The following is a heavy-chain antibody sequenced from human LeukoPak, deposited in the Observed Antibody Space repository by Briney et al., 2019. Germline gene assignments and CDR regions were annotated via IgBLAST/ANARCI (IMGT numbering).Heavy chain of an antibody. CDR3: ARRRVSRYFDY. Sequence: SETLSLTCTVSGGSISSGSYYWSWIRQPAGKGLEWIGRIYTSGSTNYNPSLKSRVTISVDTSKNQFSLKLSSVTAADTAVYYCARRRVSRYFDYWGQGTLVTVSS. V-gene: IGHV4-61*02. J-gene: IGHJ4*02. D-gene: IGHD3-10*01. CDR2: IYTSGST. CDR1: GGSISSGSYY.